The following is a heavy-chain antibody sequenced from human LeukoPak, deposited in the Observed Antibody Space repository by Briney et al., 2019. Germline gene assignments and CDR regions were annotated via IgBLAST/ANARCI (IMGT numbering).Heavy chain of an antibody. CDR3: ARVSYDYVWGTPSSQNFDY. J-gene: IGHJ4*02. D-gene: IGHD3-16*01. V-gene: IGHV1-2*02. Sequence: APVKVSCKASGYTFTGYYMHWVRQAPGQGLEWMGWINPNSGGTNYAQKFQGRVTMTRDTSISTAYMELSRLRSDDTAVYYCARVSYDYVWGTPSSQNFDYWGQGTLVTVSS. CDR2: INPNSGGT. CDR1: GYTFTGYY.